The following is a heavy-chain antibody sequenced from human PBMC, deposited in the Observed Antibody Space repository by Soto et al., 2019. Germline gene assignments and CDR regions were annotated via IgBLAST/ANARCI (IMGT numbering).Heavy chain of an antibody. CDR3: VRSGYCPKGVCYFVDFDY. J-gene: IGHJ4*02. Sequence: QVQLVQSGAEVKKPGASVKVSCKASGYTFSSYDINWVRQATGQGLEWMGWMKPTSGNTGYAQKFQGRVTMTRDTSISPAYLELCSLRSDDTAVYYCVRSGYCPKGVCYFVDFDYWGQGTLVTVSS. CDR1: GYTFSSYD. CDR2: MKPTSGNT. V-gene: IGHV1-8*01. D-gene: IGHD2-8*01.